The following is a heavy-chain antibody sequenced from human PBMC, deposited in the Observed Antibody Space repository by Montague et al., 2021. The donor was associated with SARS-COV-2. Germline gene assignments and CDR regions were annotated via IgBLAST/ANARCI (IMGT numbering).Heavy chain of an antibody. D-gene: IGHD2-15*01. CDR3: AREKDNWFDP. CDR1: GVSVRSHY. CDR2: IYYSGVI. J-gene: IGHJ5*02. V-gene: IGHV4-59*02. Sequence: SETLSLTCNVYGVSVRSHYWSWIRQTPGKGLEWIGYIYYSGVINYNPSLKSRVTMSVDTSKNQIFLNLTSITTADTALYYCAREKDNWFDPWGQGTLVTVSS.